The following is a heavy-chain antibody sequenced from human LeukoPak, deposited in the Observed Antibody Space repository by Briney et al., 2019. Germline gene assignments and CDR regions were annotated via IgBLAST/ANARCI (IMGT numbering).Heavy chain of an antibody. D-gene: IGHD6-19*01. CDR2: ISYSGST. Sequence: GSLRLSCAASGFTFSSYWMSWIRQPPGKGLEWVGYISYSGSTNYKPSLKSRVTISVDTSKNQFSLKLSSVTAADTAIYYCARDGRAGSLFAYWGQGTLVTVSS. V-gene: IGHV4-59*01. CDR3: ARDGRAGSLFAY. CDR1: GFTFSSYW. J-gene: IGHJ4*02.